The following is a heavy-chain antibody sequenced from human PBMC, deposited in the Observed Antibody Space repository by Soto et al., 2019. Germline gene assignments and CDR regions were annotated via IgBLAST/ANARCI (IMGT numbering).Heavy chain of an antibody. J-gene: IGHJ6*02. Sequence: FVCWIRQPPGKGLEWIGNIYYSGNTYYNPSLKSRLIISIDTSKNQFSLKVGSVTASVTAVHYSARSTLFAMAALGQGTSVT. CDR3: ARSTLFAMAA. CDR2: IYYSGNT. V-gene: IGHV4-30-4*01. D-gene: IGHD4-17*01. CDR1: F.